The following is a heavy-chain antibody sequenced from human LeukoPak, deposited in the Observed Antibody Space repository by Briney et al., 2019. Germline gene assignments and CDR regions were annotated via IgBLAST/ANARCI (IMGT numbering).Heavy chain of an antibody. V-gene: IGHV4-61*02. CDR3: ARAAPRVHYYYYMDV. CDR1: GGSISSGSYY. Sequence: KTSETLSLTCTVSGGSISSGSYYWSWIRQPAGKGLEWIGRIYTSGSTNYNPSLKSRVTISVDTSKNQFSLKLSSVTAADTAVYYCARAAPRVHYYYYMDVWGKGTTVTVSS. CDR2: IYTSGST. J-gene: IGHJ6*03.